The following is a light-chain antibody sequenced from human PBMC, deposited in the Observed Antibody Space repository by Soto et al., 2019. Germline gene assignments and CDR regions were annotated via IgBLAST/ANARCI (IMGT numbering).Light chain of an antibody. V-gene: IGLV2-8*01. J-gene: IGLJ2*01. Sequence: QPVLTQPPSASGSPGQSVTISCTGSNNDVGGYNFVSWYQQRPGKAPKLLIYEVSKRPSGVPDRFSGSKSGNTASLTVSGLQAEDEADYYCSSYAGNNNLLFGGGTKVTVL. CDR2: EVS. CDR3: SSYAGNNNLL. CDR1: NNDVGGYNF.